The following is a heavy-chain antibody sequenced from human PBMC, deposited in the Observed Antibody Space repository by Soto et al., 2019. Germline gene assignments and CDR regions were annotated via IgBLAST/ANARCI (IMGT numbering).Heavy chain of an antibody. CDR3: ARAVLEPFRAGYYYYGMDV. D-gene: IGHD1-1*01. CDR2: IIPIFGTA. J-gene: IGHJ6*02. Sequence: ASVKVSCKASGGTFSSYAISWVRQAPGQGLEWMGGIIPIFGTANYAQKFQGRVTITADESTSTAYMELSSLRSEDTAVYYCARAVLEPFRAGYYYYGMDVWGQGTTVTVSS. CDR1: GGTFSSYA. V-gene: IGHV1-69*13.